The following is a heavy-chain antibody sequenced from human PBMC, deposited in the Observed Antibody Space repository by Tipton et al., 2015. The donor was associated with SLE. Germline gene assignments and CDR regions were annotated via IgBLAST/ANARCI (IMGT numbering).Heavy chain of an antibody. J-gene: IGHJ4*02. V-gene: IGHV4-59*11. CDR1: GGSISGHF. Sequence: TLSLTCTVSGGSISGHFWSWIRQPPGKALEWIGYIHYSGSTNYNPSLRSRVTISLDTSKNQFSLKLRSVTAADTAVYYCARGPLYYDFWSGYYSAYWGQGTLVTVSS. CDR2: IHYSGST. CDR3: ARGPLYYDFWSGYYSAY. D-gene: IGHD3-3*01.